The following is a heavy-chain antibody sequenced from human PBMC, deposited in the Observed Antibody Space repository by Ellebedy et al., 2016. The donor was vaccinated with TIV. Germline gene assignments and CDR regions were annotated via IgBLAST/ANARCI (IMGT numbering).Heavy chain of an antibody. CDR1: GFIFRNYV. CDR3: AKDRDDDGDYVFDS. J-gene: IGHJ4*02. CDR2: ISRLDDST. Sequence: GGSLRLXXSASGFIFRNYVMSWVRQAPGKGLKWVSGISRLDDSTYYADSVKGRFTISRDNPKNTLYLQMNNLRAEDTAVYYCAKDRDDDGDYVFDSWGQGTLVTVSS. V-gene: IGHV3-23*01. D-gene: IGHD4-17*01.